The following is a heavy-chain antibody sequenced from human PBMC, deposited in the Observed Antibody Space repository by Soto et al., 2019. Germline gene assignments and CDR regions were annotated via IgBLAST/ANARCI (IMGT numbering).Heavy chain of an antibody. CDR1: GFTFSNYW. CDR3: ARDYYSSGDY. V-gene: IGHV3-74*01. D-gene: IGHD6-19*01. CDR2: INRDGSSI. Sequence: GGSLRLSCAASGFTFSNYWMHWVRQAPGKGLVWVSRINRDGSSITYADSVKGRFTVSRDNAKNTLFLQVDSLRAEDTAVYYCARDYYSSGDYWGLGTLVTVSS. J-gene: IGHJ4*02.